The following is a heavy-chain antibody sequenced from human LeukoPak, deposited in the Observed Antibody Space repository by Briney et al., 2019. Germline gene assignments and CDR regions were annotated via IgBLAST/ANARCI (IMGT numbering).Heavy chain of an antibody. J-gene: IGHJ3*02. CDR2: MNPNSGNT. CDR1: GYTFTSYY. V-gene: IGHV1-8*03. CDR3: ARGGGSYVVDAFDI. Sequence: GASVKVSCKASGYTFTSYYMHWVRQATGQGLEWMGWMNPNSGNTGYAQKFQGRVTITRNTSISTAYMELSSLRSEDTAVYYCARGGGSYVVDAFDIWGQGTMVTVSS. D-gene: IGHD1-26*01.